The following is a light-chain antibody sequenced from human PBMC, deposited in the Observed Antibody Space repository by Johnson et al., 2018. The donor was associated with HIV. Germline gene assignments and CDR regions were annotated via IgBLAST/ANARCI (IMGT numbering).Light chain of an antibody. V-gene: IGLV1-51*02. J-gene: IGLJ1*01. CDR3: GTWDSSLSAGF. CDR1: SSNIGNNY. Sequence: QSVLTQPPSVSAAPGQKVTISCSGSSSNIGNNYVSWYQQLPGTAPKLLIYENNKRPSGIPDRFSGSKSGTSATLGITGLQTGDEADYYCGTWDSSLSAGFFGPAAK. CDR2: ENN.